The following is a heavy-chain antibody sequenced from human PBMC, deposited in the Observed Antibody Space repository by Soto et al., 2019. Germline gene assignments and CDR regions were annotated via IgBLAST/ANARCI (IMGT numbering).Heavy chain of an antibody. Sequence: ASVKVSCKASGYTFTGYYMHWVRQAPGQGLEWMGWINPNSGGTNYAQKVQGWVTMTRDTSISTAYMELSRLRYDDTAVYYCARGGNRIVGATTSAFDIWGQGTMVTVSS. V-gene: IGHV1-2*04. CDR2: INPNSGGT. CDR3: ARGGNRIVGATTSAFDI. CDR1: GYTFTGYY. D-gene: IGHD1-26*01. J-gene: IGHJ3*02.